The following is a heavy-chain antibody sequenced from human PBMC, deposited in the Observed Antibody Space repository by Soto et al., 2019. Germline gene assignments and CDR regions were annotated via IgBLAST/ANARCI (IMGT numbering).Heavy chain of an antibody. J-gene: IGHJ5*02. V-gene: IGHV4-30-4*01. CDR3: ARGVKYYYDSSGYTNWFDP. Sequence: PSETLSLTCTVSGGSISSGDYYWSWIRQPPGKGLEWIGYIYYSGSTYYNPSLKSRVTISVDTSKNQFSLKLSSVTAADTAVYYCARGVKYYYDSSGYTNWFDPWGQGTLVTVSS. CDR1: GGSISSGDYY. D-gene: IGHD3-22*01. CDR2: IYYSGST.